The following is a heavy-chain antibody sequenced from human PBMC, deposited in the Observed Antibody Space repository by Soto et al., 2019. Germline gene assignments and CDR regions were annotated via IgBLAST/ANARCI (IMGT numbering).Heavy chain of an antibody. CDR2: IYYSGST. D-gene: IGHD6-6*01. Sequence: PSETLSLTCTVSGGSISSYYWSWIRQPPGKGLEWIGYIYYSGSTNYNPSLKSRVTISVDTSKNQFSLKLSSVTAADTAVYYCARAQYSSSWGHYYYYGMDVWGQGTTVTVSS. J-gene: IGHJ6*02. V-gene: IGHV4-59*01. CDR3: ARAQYSSSWGHYYYYGMDV. CDR1: GGSISSYY.